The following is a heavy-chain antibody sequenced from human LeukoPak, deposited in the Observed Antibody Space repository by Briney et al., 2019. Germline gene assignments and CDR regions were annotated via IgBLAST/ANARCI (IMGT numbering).Heavy chain of an antibody. CDR3: ARVRYSSSWWFDY. Sequence: GVSLRLSCAASGFTFSGYWMHWVRQAPGKGLVWVSRISTDGTSTSYTDSVKGRFTISRDNAKNTLYLQMSSLRVEDAAVYYCARVRYSSSWWFDYWGQGALVTVSS. J-gene: IGHJ4*02. CDR1: GFTFSGYW. CDR2: ISTDGTST. D-gene: IGHD6-13*01. V-gene: IGHV3-74*01.